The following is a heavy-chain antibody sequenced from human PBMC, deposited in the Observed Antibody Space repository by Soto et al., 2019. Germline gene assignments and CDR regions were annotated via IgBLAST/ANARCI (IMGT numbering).Heavy chain of an antibody. D-gene: IGHD2-8*01. V-gene: IGHV1-18*01. J-gene: IGHJ5*02. CDR1: GYTFTSYG. CDR3: ARDFTQITNGWFDP. CDR2: ISAYNGNT. Sequence: GASVKVSCKASGYTFTSYGISWVRQAPGQGLEWMGWISAYNGNTNYAQKLRGRVTMTTDTSTSTAYMELRSLRSDDTAVYYCARDFTQITNGWFDPWGQGTLVTVSS.